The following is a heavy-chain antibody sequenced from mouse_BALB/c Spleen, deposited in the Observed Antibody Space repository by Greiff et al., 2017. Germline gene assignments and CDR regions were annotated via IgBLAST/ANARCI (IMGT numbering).Heavy chain of an antibody. D-gene: IGHD1-1*01. J-gene: IGHJ2*01. CDR3: TRGVRYYFDY. Sequence: QVQLQQSGAELVKPGASVKLSCKASGYTFTSYYMYWVKQRPGQGLEWIGEINPSNGGTNFNEKFKSKATLTVDKSSSTAYMQLSSLTSEDSAVYYCTRGVRYYFDYWGQGTTLTVSS. CDR2: INPSNGGT. CDR1: GYTFTSYY. V-gene: IGHV1S81*02.